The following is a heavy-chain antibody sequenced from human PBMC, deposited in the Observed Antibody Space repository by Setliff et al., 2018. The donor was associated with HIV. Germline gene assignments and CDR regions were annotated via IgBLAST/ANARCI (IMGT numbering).Heavy chain of an antibody. V-gene: IGHV3-7*03. CDR1: GFSFSSYW. CDR3: ARDGGEY. CDR2: INQNGGSR. Sequence: QTGGSLRLSCAGSGFSFSSYWMTWVRQAPGKGLEWVANINQNGGSRNYVDSGKGRFTISRDNVKNSLYLQMNSLRADDTAVYYCARDGGEYWGRGTLVTVSS. J-gene: IGHJ4*02. D-gene: IGHD3-10*01.